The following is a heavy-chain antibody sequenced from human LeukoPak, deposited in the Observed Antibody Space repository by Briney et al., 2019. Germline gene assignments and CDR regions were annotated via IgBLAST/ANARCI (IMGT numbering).Heavy chain of an antibody. V-gene: IGHV4-39*07. Sequence: PSETLSLTCTVSGGSISSSSYYWGWIRQPPGKGLEWIGSIYYSGSTYYNPSLKSRVTISVDTSKNQFSLKLSSVTAADTAVYYCAREGIAAALCAFDIWGQGTMVTVSS. CDR2: IYYSGST. D-gene: IGHD6-13*01. J-gene: IGHJ3*02. CDR1: GGSISSSSYY. CDR3: AREGIAAALCAFDI.